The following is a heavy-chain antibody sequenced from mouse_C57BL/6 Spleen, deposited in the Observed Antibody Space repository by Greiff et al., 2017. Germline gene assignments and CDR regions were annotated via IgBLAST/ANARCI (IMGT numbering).Heavy chain of an antibody. CDR2: IYPGSGST. D-gene: IGHD3-3*01. V-gene: IGHV1-55*01. CDR1: GYTFTSYW. J-gene: IGHJ4*01. CDR3: ARKGLAHYYAMDY. Sequence: QVQLKQPGAELVKPGASVKMSCKASGYTFTSYWITWVKQRPGQGLEWIGDIYPGSGSTNYNEKFKSKATLTVDTSSSTAYMQLSSLTSEDSAVYYCARKGLAHYYAMDYWGQGTSVTVSS.